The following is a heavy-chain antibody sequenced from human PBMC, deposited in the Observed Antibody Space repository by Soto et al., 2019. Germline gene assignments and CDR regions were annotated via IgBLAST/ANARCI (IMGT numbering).Heavy chain of an antibody. J-gene: IGHJ6*02. CDR2: IKTNSEGGTT. CDR1: GFTFSKAW. D-gene: IGHD2-15*01. Sequence: EVQLVESGGGLVKPGGSLRLSCAASGFTFSKAWMNWVRQAPGKGLEWVGRIKTNSEGGTTDYAAPVQGRFSLSRDDPRNTLASQMNSLKTDDTAGYYCTTGSVEAVWGQGATVTVSS. V-gene: IGHV3-15*07. CDR3: TTGSVEAV.